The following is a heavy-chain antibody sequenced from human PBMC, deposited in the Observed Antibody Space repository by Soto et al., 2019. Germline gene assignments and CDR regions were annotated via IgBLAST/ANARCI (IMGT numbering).Heavy chain of an antibody. CDR3: ERDAGIAAGGH. J-gene: IGHJ4*02. CDR2: IYTSGGT. V-gene: IGHV3-66*01. Sequence: EVQLVESGGGLVQPGGSLRLSCVASGFTVSSNYMSWVRQAPGKGLEWLSVIYTSGGTYYADSVKGRFTISRDNPKNTLYLQINSLRAEDTAVYYCERDAGIAAGGHWGQGTLVTVSA. D-gene: IGHD6-13*01. CDR1: GFTVSSNY.